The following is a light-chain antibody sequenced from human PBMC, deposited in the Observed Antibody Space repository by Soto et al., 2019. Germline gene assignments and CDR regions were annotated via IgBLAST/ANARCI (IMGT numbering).Light chain of an antibody. J-gene: IGLJ1*01. CDR2: GNS. CDR1: SSNIGAGFD. CDR3: QSYDSSLSGYV. V-gene: IGLV1-40*01. Sequence: QSVLTQPPSVSGAPGQRVPLSCTGTSSNIGAGFDVHWYQQLPGTAPKLLIYGNSNRPSGVPDRFSGSKSGTSASLAITGLQAEDEADYYCQSYDSSLSGYVFGTGTKLTVL.